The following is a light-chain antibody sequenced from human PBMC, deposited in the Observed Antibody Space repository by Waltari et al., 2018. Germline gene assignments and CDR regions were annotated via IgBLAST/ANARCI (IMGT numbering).Light chain of an antibody. CDR1: QSLVHSDGNTY. CDR3: MQGTHWPFT. V-gene: IGKV2-30*02. J-gene: IGKJ3*01. Sequence: DVVMTQSPLSLPVTLGQPASISCRASQSLVHSDGNTYLNWFQQRPGQSPRRLIYKVSTRDSGVPDRFSGSGSGTDFTLKISRVEAEDVGIYYCMQGTHWPFTFGLGTKVDIK. CDR2: KVS.